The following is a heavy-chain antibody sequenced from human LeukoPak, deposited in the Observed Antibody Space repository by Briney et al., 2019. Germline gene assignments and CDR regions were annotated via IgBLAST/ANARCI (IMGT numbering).Heavy chain of an antibody. J-gene: IGHJ1*01. Sequence: GRSLRLSCAASGFTFGSYGMSWVRQAPGKGLEWVSFITPNADRTSYADSVEGRFTISRDNPRNTLYMQMNSLRDEDTALYYCAIMHGYYDGSGYWVQWGQGTLVTVSS. CDR3: AIMHGYYDGSGYWVQ. V-gene: IGHV3-23*01. D-gene: IGHD3-22*01. CDR1: GFTFGSYG. CDR2: ITPNADRT.